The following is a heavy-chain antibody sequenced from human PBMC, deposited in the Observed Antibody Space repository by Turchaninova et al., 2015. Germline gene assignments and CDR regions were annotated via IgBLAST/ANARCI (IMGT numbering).Heavy chain of an antibody. CDR3: ARDFSGWSRDY. Sequence: EVQLVESGGGLVKPGGSLTLSCAASVFTFNTYSVNWFRPAPGKGVAWVSSNMNVRNYTTKEESVKVRFTGSRDNAKNSMYQQMNSRRAEDTAVYDCARDFSGWSRDYWGQGTLVTVSS. J-gene: IGHJ4*02. CDR2: NMNVRNYT. D-gene: IGHD6-19*01. CDR1: VFTFNTYS. V-gene: IGHV3-21*01.